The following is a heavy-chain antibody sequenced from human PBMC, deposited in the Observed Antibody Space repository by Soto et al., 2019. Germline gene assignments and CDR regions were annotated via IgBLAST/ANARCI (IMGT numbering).Heavy chain of an antibody. D-gene: IGHD5-18*01. CDR3: PRSRGYSYGRYYYYGMDV. V-gene: IGHV1-69*13. CDR2: IIPIFGTA. Sequence: SVKVSCKASGGTFSSYAISWVRQAPGQGLEWMGGIIPIFGTANYAQEFQGRVTITADESTSTAYMELSSLRSEDTAAYYCPRSRGYSYGRYYYYGMDVWGQGTTITVSS. CDR1: GGTFSSYA. J-gene: IGHJ6*02.